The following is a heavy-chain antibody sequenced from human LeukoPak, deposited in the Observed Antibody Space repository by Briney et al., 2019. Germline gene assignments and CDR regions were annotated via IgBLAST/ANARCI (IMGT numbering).Heavy chain of an antibody. Sequence: GGSLRLSCAASGFTFSNFGLNWVRQAPGKGLQWVSFISSTGITKYYADSVRGRFTISRDNTRNSLYLQMSSLRDEDTAVYYCARDRAYAFDNWGQGTMVTVSS. CDR3: ARDRAYAFDN. V-gene: IGHV3-48*03. J-gene: IGHJ3*02. CDR2: ISSTGITK. CDR1: GFTFSNFG. D-gene: IGHD3-10*01.